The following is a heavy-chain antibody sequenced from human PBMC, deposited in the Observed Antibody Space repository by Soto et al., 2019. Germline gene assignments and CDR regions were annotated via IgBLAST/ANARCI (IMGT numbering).Heavy chain of an antibody. CDR2: ISGPGGST. D-gene: IGHD6-19*01. J-gene: IGHJ4*02. V-gene: IGHV3-23*01. CDR3: AKDRRIAVSHSHF. Sequence: GSLRLSCAASGFTFTKFAMSSVRQAPGKGLEWVASISGPGGSTNYAESVKGRFTISRDNSNDTVSLQMNSLRVEDTALYFCAKDRRIAVSHSHFWGQGT. CDR1: GFTFTKFA.